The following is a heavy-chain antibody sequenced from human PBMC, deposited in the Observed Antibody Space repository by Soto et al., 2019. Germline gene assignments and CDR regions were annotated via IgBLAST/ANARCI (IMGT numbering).Heavy chain of an antibody. CDR2: INYSGST. D-gene: IGHD3-10*01. J-gene: IGHJ4*02. CDR1: GGSINSGSYY. CDR3: ARDPLMGPALGS. V-gene: IGHV4-31*03. Sequence: QVQLQESGPGLVKPSQTLSLTCTVTGGSINSGSYYWSWIRQHPGKGLEWIGNINYSGSTYYNPSLQSRGMTAAGGSQDQSFLKLTSVTAADPAVSSCARDPLMGPALGSWRQGTLVTVSS.